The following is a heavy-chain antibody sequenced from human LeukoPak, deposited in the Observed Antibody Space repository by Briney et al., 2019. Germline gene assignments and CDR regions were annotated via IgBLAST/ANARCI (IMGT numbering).Heavy chain of an antibody. CDR1: GGSISGYY. Sequence: SETLSLTCTVSGGSISGYYWSWIRQPPGKGLEWIGYIYYSGTTSYNPSLNSRVTMSVDTSKNQFSLKLSSVTAADTAVYYCARMGAIAGASANPVHWGQGTLVTVSS. CDR3: ARMGAIAGASANPVH. CDR2: IYYSGTT. J-gene: IGHJ4*02. V-gene: IGHV4-59*01. D-gene: IGHD4/OR15-4a*01.